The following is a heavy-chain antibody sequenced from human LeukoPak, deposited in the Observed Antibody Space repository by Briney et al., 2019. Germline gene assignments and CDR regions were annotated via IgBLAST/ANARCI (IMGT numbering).Heavy chain of an antibody. J-gene: IGHJ3*02. V-gene: IGHV4-4*07. D-gene: IGHD5-18*01. CDR3: ARGGYVYSSGGGDAFDI. Sequence: SETLSLTCTVSGVSISSYYWSWIRQPAGKGLEWIGRIHTSGSTNYNPSLKSRVTMSVDTSKNQFSLNLSSVTAADTAVYYCARGGYVYSSGGGDAFDIWGQGTMVTVSS. CDR2: IHTSGST. CDR1: GVSISSYY.